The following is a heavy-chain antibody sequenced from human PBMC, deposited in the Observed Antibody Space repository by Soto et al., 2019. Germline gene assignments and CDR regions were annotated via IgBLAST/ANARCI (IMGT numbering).Heavy chain of an antibody. CDR1: GFTFSSYA. CDR3: ARDGAAAGPYYYYYGMDV. Sequence: GGSLRLSCAASGFTFSSYAMHWVRQAPGKGLEWVAVISYDGSNKYYADSVKGRFTISRDNSKNTLYLQMNSLRAEDTAVYYCARDGAAAGPYYYYYGMDVWGQGTTVTVSS. D-gene: IGHD6-13*01. CDR2: ISYDGSNK. V-gene: IGHV3-30-3*01. J-gene: IGHJ6*01.